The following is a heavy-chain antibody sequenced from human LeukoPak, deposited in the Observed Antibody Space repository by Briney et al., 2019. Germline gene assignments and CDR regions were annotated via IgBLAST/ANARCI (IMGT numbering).Heavy chain of an antibody. CDR3: ARGPYDSSGYYSDY. CDR2: INHSGST. CDR1: GGSFSGYY. V-gene: IGHV4-34*01. J-gene: IGHJ4*02. Sequence: PSETLSLTCAVYGGSFSGYYWSWIRQPPGKGLEWIGEINHSGSTNYNPSLKSRVTISVDTSKNQFSLKLSSMTAADTAVYYCARGPYDSSGYYSDYWGQGTLVTVSS. D-gene: IGHD3-22*01.